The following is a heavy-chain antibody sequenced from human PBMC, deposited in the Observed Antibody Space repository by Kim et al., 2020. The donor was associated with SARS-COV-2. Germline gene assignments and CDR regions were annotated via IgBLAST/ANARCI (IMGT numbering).Heavy chain of an antibody. Sequence: GGSLRLSCAASGFTFSSFAMSWVRQAPGKGLEWISGISNSGGDTYYADSVKGRFTISRDNSKNTLYLQMNSLRAEDTAIYYCARARGGCPCDYWGQGTLVTPSS. CDR3: ARARGGCPCDY. CDR2: ISNSGGDT. CDR1: GFTFSSFA. J-gene: IGHJ4*02. D-gene: IGHD6-19*01. V-gene: IGHV3-23*01.